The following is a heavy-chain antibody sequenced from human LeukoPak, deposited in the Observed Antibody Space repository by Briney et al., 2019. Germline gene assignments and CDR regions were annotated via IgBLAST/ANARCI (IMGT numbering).Heavy chain of an antibody. D-gene: IGHD7-27*01. CDR2: ISSSSSTI. CDR3: ARDGLTYYYYGMDV. Sequence: GGSLRLSCAASGFTFSSYSMNWVRQAPGKGLEWVSYISSSSSTIYYADPVKGRFTISRDNAKNSLYLQMNSLRDEDTAVYYCARDGLTYYYYGMDVWGQGTTVTVSS. V-gene: IGHV3-48*02. J-gene: IGHJ6*02. CDR1: GFTFSSYS.